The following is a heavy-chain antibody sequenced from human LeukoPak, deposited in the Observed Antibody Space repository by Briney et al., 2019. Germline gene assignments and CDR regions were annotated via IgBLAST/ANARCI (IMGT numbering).Heavy chain of an antibody. J-gene: IGHJ4*02. D-gene: IGHD3-16*01. CDR3: ARSGLTFGGVIYY. CDR1: GYTFTSYD. CDR2: MNPNSGNT. Sequence: GASVKVSCKASGYTFTSYDINWVRQATGQGLEWMGWMNPNSGNTGYAQKFQGRVTMTRNTSISTAYMELSSLRSDDTAVYYCARSGLTFGGVIYYWGQGTLVTVSS. V-gene: IGHV1-8*01.